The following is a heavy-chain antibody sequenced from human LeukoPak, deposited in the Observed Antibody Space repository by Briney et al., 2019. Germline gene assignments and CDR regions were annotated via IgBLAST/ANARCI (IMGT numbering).Heavy chain of an antibody. D-gene: IGHD6-13*01. CDR1: GYTLTELS. CDR3: ATFLRYRYSSSWYPYFDY. J-gene: IGHJ4*02. Sequence: ASVKVSCKVSGYTLTELSIHWVRQAPGKGLEWMGGFDPEDGETIYAQKFQGRVTMTEDTSTDTAYMELSSLRSEDTAVYYCATFLRYRYSSSWYPYFDYWGQGTLVTVSS. CDR2: FDPEDGET. V-gene: IGHV1-24*01.